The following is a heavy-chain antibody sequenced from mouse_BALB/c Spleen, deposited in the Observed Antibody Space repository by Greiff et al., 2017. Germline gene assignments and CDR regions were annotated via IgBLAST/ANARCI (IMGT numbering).Heavy chain of an antibody. CDR3: ARKDRGYAWFAY. J-gene: IGHJ3*01. CDR2: IWSGGST. D-gene: IGHD1-2*01. Sequence: VQVVESGPGLVQPSQSLSITCTVSGFSLTSYGVHWVRQSPGKGLEWLGVIWSGGSTDYNAAFISRLSISKDNSKSQVFFKMNSLQANDTAIYYCARKDRGYAWFAYWGQGTLVTVSA. V-gene: IGHV2-2*02. CDR1: GFSLTSYG.